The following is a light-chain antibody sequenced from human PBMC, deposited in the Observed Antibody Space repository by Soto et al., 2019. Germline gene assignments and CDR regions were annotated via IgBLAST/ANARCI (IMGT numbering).Light chain of an antibody. V-gene: IGKV1-33*01. CDR1: QDINNY. Sequence: DIQMTQSPSSLSVSVGDRVTITCQASQDINNYLNWFQQKPGQAPKLLIYDASNLQTGVPSRFSGSGSGTDFTFTISSLQPEDIGTYYCQQYDNVPRTFGQGTRLEI. CDR3: QQYDNVPRT. J-gene: IGKJ2*01. CDR2: DAS.